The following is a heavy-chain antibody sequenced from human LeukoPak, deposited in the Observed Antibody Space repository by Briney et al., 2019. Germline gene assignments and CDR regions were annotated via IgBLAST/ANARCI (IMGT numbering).Heavy chain of an antibody. J-gene: IGHJ4*02. CDR2: ISGSGGST. D-gene: IGHD6-19*01. CDR3: ANPIAVAGTTADSDY. Sequence: PGGSLRLSCAASGFTFSSYAMSWVRQAPGKGLEWVSAISGSGGSTYYADSVKGRFTISRDNSKNTLYRQMNSLRAEDTAVYYCANPIAVAGTTADSDYWGQGTLVTVSS. CDR1: GFTFSSYA. V-gene: IGHV3-23*01.